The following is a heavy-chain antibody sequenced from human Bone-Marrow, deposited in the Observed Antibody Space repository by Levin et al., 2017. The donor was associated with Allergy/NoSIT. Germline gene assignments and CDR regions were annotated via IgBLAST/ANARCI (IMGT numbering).Heavy chain of an antibody. V-gene: IGHV3-30-3*01. D-gene: IGHD3-10*01. CDR2: ISYDGSNK. J-gene: IGHJ3*02. CDR3: ASAMVRGATDAFDI. Sequence: GGSLRLSCAASGFTFSSYTMHWVRQAPGKGLEWVSVISYDGSNKYYTDSVKGRFTISRDNSKNTLYLQMNSLRAEDTAVYSCASAMVRGATDAFDIWGQGAVVTVSS. CDR1: GFTFSSYT.